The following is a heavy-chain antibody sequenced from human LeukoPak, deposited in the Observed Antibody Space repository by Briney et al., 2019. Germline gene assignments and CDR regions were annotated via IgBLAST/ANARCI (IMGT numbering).Heavy chain of an antibody. CDR3: AKDLGTRLNYLDS. J-gene: IGHJ4*02. V-gene: IGHV3-23*01. Sequence: GGSLRLSCAASGFTFSIYDMSWVRQAPGEGLEWVSVISGSGGSTYYADSVKGRFTISRDNSKNTLYLQMNSLRAEDTAVYYCAKDLGTRLNYLDSWGQGTLVTVSS. D-gene: IGHD1-1*01. CDR1: GFTFSIYD. CDR2: ISGSGGST.